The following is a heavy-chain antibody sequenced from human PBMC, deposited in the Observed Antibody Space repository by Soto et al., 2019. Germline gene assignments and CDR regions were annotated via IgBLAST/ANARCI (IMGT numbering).Heavy chain of an antibody. V-gene: IGHV3-53*03. CDR2: FYRGGRR. D-gene: IGHD2-21*01. J-gene: IGHJ5*02. Sequence: EVQMVESGGGLIQPGGSLKLSCAVSGFGVTESETYVSWIRQAPGKGLEWVAAFYRGGRRNYAASVKGRLVISRDKSENSVFLQLNLVRVEDTAVYYSAREVVVGATAKFDRWGQGTMVIVSP. CDR3: AREVVVGATAKFDR. CDR1: GFGVTESETY.